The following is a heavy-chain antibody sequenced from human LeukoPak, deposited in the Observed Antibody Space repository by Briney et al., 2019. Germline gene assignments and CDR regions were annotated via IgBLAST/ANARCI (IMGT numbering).Heavy chain of an antibody. J-gene: IGHJ4*02. D-gene: IGHD3-22*01. Sequence: GASVKVSCKASGYTFTGYYMHWVRQAPGQGREWMGRINPNSGGTNYAQKFQGRVTMTRDTSISTAYMELSRLRSDDTAVYYCARALYDSSGYDYWGQGTLVTVSS. V-gene: IGHV1-2*06. CDR3: ARALYDSSGYDY. CDR2: INPNSGGT. CDR1: GYTFTGYY.